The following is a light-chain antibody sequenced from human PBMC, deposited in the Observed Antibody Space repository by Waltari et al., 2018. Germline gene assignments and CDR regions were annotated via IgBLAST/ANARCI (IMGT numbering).Light chain of an antibody. CDR3: GTWDSGLSVVV. CDR1: SSNSGRSY. J-gene: IGLJ2*01. Sequence: QSVLKKPPSVSAAPGQRVKSSCYGRSSNSGRSYVCGYQHVPGTAPKLLIYDDDKRLPEIPGRFSGSKSGTSAVLGITGLQTEDEADYYCGTWDSGLSVVVFGGGTRLTVL. CDR2: DDD. V-gene: IGLV1-51*01.